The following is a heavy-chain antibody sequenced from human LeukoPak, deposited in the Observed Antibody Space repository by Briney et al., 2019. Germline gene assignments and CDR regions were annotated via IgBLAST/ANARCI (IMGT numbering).Heavy chain of an antibody. D-gene: IGHD3-10*01. V-gene: IGHV1-18*01. J-gene: IGHJ3*02. Sequence: ASVKVSCKASGYTFTSYGISWVRQAPGQGLEWMGWISAYNGNTNYAQKLQGRVTMTTDTSTSTAYMELRSLRSDDTAVYYCARAGYYGSGAEDAFDIWGQGTMVTVSS. CDR3: ARAGYYGSGAEDAFDI. CDR1: GYTFTSYG. CDR2: ISAYNGNT.